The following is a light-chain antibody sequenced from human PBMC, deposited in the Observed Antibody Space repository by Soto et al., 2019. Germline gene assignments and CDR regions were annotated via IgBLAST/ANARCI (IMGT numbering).Light chain of an antibody. Sequence: QPVLTQPPSMSGAPGQRVTISCTGSSSNIGAGYDVHWYQHLPGTAPKLLLFGNNNRPSGVPDRFSGSKSGTSASLAITGLQAEDEADYYCQSYDNRLSGGVVFGGGTQLTVL. CDR1: SSNIGAGYD. CDR3: QSYDNRLSGGVV. V-gene: IGLV1-40*01. J-gene: IGLJ2*01. CDR2: GNN.